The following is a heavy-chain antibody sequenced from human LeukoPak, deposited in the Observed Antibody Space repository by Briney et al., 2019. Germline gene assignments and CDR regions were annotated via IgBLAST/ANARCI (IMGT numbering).Heavy chain of an antibody. CDR2: IIPSGGAT. CDR3: ARDAYGSDY. V-gene: IGHV1-46*01. J-gene: IGHJ4*02. D-gene: IGHD3-10*01. Sequence: ASVKVSRKASGYTFTSYHMHWVRQAPGHGLEWMGRIIPSGGATTYAQKFQGRVTMTSDTSTTTVYMELSSLRSEDTAIYYCARDAYGSDYWGQGTLVTVSS. CDR1: GYTFTSYH.